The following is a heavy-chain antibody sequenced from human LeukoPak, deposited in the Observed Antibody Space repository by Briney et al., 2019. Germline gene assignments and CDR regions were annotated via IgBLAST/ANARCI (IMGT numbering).Heavy chain of an antibody. CDR2: IIPIFGTA. D-gene: IGHD5-24*01. J-gene: IGHJ4*02. Sequence: SVKVSCKAFGGTFSSYAISWVRQAPGQGLEWMGGIIPIFGTANYAQKFQGRVTITTDESTSTAYMDLSSLRSEDTAVYYCARGRWLQPWGYFDYWGQGTLVTVSS. CDR1: GGTFSSYA. V-gene: IGHV1-69*05. CDR3: ARGRWLQPWGYFDY.